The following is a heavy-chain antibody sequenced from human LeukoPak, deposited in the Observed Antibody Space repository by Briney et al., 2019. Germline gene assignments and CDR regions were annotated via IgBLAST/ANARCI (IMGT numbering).Heavy chain of an antibody. CDR2: INTYTGNP. J-gene: IGHJ4*02. CDR1: GYAFNEYA. CDR3: ARDKVVGATYFDY. Sequence: ASVKVSCKASGYAFNEYAMNWVRQAPGQGLEWMGWINTYTGNPTYGQGFTGRFVFSLDTSVSTAYLQINSLKAEDSAVYYCARDKVVGATYFDYWGQGILVTVSS. D-gene: IGHD1-26*01. V-gene: IGHV7-4-1*02.